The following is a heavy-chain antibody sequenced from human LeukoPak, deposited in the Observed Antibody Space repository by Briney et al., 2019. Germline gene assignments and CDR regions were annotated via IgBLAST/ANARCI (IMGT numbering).Heavy chain of an antibody. V-gene: IGHV3-23*01. CDR2: ISGSGGST. CDR3: AKDLGYSSGWSDY. J-gene: IGHJ4*02. Sequence: GGSLRLSCAASGFTFSSYAMSWVRQAPGKGLEWVSAISGSGGSTYYADSVKGRFTISRDNSKNTLYLQMNSLGAEDTAVYYCAKDLGYSSGWSDYWGQGTLVTVSS. CDR1: GFTFSSYA. D-gene: IGHD6-19*01.